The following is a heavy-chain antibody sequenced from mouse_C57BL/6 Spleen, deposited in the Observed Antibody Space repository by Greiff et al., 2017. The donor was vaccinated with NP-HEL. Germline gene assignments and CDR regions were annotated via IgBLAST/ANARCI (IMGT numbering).Heavy chain of an antibody. V-gene: IGHV1-61*01. Sequence: QVQLQQPGAELVRPGSSVKLSCKASGYTFTSYWMDWVKQRPGQGLEWIGNIYPSDSETHYNQKFKDKATLTVDKSSSTAYMQLSSLTSEDSAVYYCARVPIYYDYDRGAWFAYWGQGTLVTVAA. CDR1: GYTFTSYW. D-gene: IGHD2-4*01. CDR3: ARVPIYYDYDRGAWFAY. J-gene: IGHJ3*01. CDR2: IYPSDSET.